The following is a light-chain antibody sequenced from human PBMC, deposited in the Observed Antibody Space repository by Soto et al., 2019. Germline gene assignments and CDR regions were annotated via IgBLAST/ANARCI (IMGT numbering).Light chain of an antibody. CDR3: SSYASSRDVF. CDR1: SSDVGGYNY. J-gene: IGLJ2*01. CDR2: EVS. V-gene: IGLV2-14*01. Sequence: HSALTQPASVSGSPGQSITISCTGTSSDVGGYNYVSWYQQYPGKAPKLMIYEVSNRPSGVSNRFSGSKSGNTASLTISGLQAEDEADYYCSSYASSRDVFFGGGTKLTVL.